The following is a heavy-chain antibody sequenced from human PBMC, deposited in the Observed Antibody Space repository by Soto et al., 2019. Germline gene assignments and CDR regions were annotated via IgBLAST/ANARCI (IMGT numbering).Heavy chain of an antibody. CDR3: ARDPGLGGDTLNAKGYYGMDV. V-gene: IGHV3-33*01. J-gene: IGHJ6*02. CDR2: IWYDGSNK. Sequence: GESLKISCAASVFTFSSYGMHWVRQAPGKGLEWVAVIWYDGSNKYYADSVKGRFTISRDNSKNTLYLQMNSLRAEDTAVYYCARDPGLGGDTLNAKGYYGMDVWGQGTTVTVSS. CDR1: VFTFSSYG. D-gene: IGHD3-16*01.